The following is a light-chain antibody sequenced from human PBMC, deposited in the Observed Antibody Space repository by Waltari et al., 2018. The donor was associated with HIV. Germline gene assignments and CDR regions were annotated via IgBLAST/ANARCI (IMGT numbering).Light chain of an antibody. CDR1: SSNIGSYT. CDR3: ATWDASLSGPV. J-gene: IGLJ2*01. CDR2: ANH. Sequence: QSALTQPPSASGTPGQRVTISCSGSSSNIGSYTVNWYQQLPGTAPKLLFYANHLRPSGVPDRFSCSQSDTSASLAIGGLQSEDEADYYCATWDASLSGPVFGGGTKLTVL. V-gene: IGLV1-44*01.